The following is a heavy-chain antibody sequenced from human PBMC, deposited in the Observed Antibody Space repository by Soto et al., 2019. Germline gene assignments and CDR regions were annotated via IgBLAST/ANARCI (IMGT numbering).Heavy chain of an antibody. Sequence: PSETLSLTCAVSGGSISSGGYSWSWIRQPPGKGLEWIGYIYHSGSTYYNPSLKSRVTISVDRSKNQFSLKLSSVTAADTAVYYCARHNSQWPNWFDPWGQGTPVTVSS. V-gene: IGHV4-30-2*01. CDR1: GGSISSGGYS. CDR3: ARHNSQWPNWFDP. J-gene: IGHJ5*02. CDR2: IYHSGST. D-gene: IGHD1-1*01.